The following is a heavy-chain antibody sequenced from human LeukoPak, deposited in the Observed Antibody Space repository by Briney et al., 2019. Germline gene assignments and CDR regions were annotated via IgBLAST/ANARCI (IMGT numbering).Heavy chain of an antibody. CDR2: IYYSGNT. Sequence: SETLSLTCTVSGGSISSYYWSWIRQPPGKGLEWIGYIYYSGNTNYNPSLKSRVTISVDTSKNQFSLKLSSVTAADTAVYYCARVSSITIFGVVIPNWFDPWGQGTLVTVSS. CDR1: GGSISSYY. J-gene: IGHJ5*02. V-gene: IGHV4-59*01. D-gene: IGHD3-3*01. CDR3: ARVSSITIFGVVIPNWFDP.